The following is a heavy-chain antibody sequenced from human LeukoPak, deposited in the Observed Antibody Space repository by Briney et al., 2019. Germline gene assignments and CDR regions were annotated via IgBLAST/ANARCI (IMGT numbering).Heavy chain of an antibody. V-gene: IGHV3-48*02. D-gene: IGHD3-10*01. CDR1: GFTFSSYS. CDR2: ISSSSSTI. J-gene: IGHJ6*02. Sequence: PGGSLRLSCAASGFTFSSYSMNWVRQAPGKRLEWVSYISSSSSTIYYADSVKGRFTISRDNAKNSLYLQMNSLRDEDTAVYYCARVGPLWFGELFTPLPYYYYYGMDVWGQGTTVTVSS. CDR3: ARVGPLWFGELFTPLPYYYYYGMDV.